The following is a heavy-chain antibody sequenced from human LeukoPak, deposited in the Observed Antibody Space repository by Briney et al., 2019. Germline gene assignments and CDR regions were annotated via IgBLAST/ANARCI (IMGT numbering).Heavy chain of an antibody. J-gene: IGHJ4*02. CDR1: GFTFSSYA. CDR2: ISYDGSNK. D-gene: IGHD2/OR15-2a*01. V-gene: IGHV3-30*04. Sequence: PGGSLRLSCAASGFTFSSYAMHWVRQAPGKGLEWVAVISYDGSNKYYADSVKGRFTISRDNSKNTLYLQMNSLRAEDTAVYYCARSPLWQRQFTFDYWGQGTLVTVSS. CDR3: ARSPLWQRQFTFDY.